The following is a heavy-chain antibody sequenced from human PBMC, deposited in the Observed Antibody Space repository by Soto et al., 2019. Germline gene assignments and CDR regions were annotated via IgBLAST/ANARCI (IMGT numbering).Heavy chain of an antibody. V-gene: IGHV1-18*01. CDR2: ISAYNGNT. CDR1: GYTFTSYG. J-gene: IGHJ6*02. CDR3: ARAYGRGAAAGTFYYYGMDV. D-gene: IGHD6-13*01. Sequence: ASLKVSCKASGYTFTSYGISWVRQAPGQGLEWLGWISAYNGNTNYAQKLQGRVTMTTDTSTSTAYMELRSLRSDDTAVYYCARAYGRGAAAGTFYYYGMDVWGQGTTVTVSS.